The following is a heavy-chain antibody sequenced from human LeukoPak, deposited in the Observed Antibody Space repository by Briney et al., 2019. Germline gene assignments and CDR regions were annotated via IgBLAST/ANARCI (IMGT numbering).Heavy chain of an antibody. V-gene: IGHV4-4*02. CDR3: ARLDTAMAIDY. Sequence: SETLSLTCAVSGGSISSSNWWSWVRQPPGKGLEWIGEIYHSGSTNYNPSLKSRVTISVDTSKNQFSLKLSSVTAADTAVYYCARLDTAMAIDYWGQGTLVTVSS. D-gene: IGHD5-18*01. CDR1: GGSISSSNW. CDR2: IYHSGST. J-gene: IGHJ4*02.